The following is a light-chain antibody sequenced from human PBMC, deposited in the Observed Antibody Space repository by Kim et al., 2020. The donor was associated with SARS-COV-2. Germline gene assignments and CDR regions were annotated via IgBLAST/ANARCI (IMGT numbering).Light chain of an antibody. Sequence: YELTQPPSVSVAPGKTARITCGGNNIGSKSVHWYQQKPGQAPVLVIYYDSDRPSGIPERFSGSNSGNTATLTISRVEAGDEADYYCQVWDSSSDPYVFGTGTKVTVL. V-gene: IGLV3-21*04. CDR3: QVWDSSSDPYV. CDR1: NIGSKS. J-gene: IGLJ1*01. CDR2: YDS.